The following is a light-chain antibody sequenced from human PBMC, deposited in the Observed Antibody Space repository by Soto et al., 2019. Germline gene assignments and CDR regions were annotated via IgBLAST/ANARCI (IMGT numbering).Light chain of an antibody. J-gene: IGKJ1*01. V-gene: IGKV3-20*01. Sequence: EIVLTQSPGTLSFSLGERATLSCRASQSISSNLAWYQQKPGQAPRLLIFGASIRVKGIPDRFIGSGSGTDFTLTISRLEPEDFAVYYCQQYGSSGTFGQGTKVDIK. CDR3: QQYGSSGT. CDR1: QSISSN. CDR2: GAS.